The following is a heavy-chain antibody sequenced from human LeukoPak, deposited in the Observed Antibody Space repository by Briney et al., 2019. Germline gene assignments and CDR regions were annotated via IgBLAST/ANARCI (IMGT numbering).Heavy chain of an antibody. CDR1: GDSLNTYY. CDR3: ATVVQGLVTSNWFDP. D-gene: IGHD4-23*01. V-gene: IGHV4-59*01. Sequence: SETLSLTCTVSGDSLNTYYWIWLRQTPGKELEWIGFVASSGTSNYNPSLKSRVSISIDTSKNQFSLALTSVTPADTAVYYCATVVQGLVTSNWFDPWGQGTLVSVSS. J-gene: IGHJ5*02. CDR2: VASSGTS.